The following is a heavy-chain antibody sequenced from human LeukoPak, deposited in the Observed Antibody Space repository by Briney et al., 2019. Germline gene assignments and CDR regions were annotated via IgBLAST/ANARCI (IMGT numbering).Heavy chain of an antibody. Sequence: PGGSLRLSCAVSGFTFSGYNMNWVRQAPGKGLEWVAVISYDGSNKYYADSVKGRFTISRDNSKNTLYLQMNSLRAEDTAVYYCAKGPITMIDDYWGQGTLVTVSS. J-gene: IGHJ4*02. CDR1: GFTFSGYN. CDR2: ISYDGSNK. D-gene: IGHD3-22*01. CDR3: AKGPITMIDDY. V-gene: IGHV3-30*18.